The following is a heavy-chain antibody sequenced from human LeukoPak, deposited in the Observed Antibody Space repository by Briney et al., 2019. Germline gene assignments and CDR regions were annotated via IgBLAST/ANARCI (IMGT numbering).Heavy chain of an antibody. CDR3: AKDVDPFGSGSYVEGFDY. CDR1: GFTFSSYG. V-gene: IGHV3-30*18. Sequence: PGGSLRLSCAASGFTFSSYGMHWVRQAPGKGLEWVAVISYDGGNKYYADSVKGRFTISRDNSKNTLHLQMNSLRAEDTAVYYCAKDVDPFGSGSYVEGFDYWGQGTLVTVSS. J-gene: IGHJ4*02. CDR2: ISYDGGNK. D-gene: IGHD3-10*01.